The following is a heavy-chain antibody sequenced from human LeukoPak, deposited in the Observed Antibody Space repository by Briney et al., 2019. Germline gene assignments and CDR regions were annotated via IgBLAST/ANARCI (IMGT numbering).Heavy chain of an antibody. D-gene: IGHD3-22*01. CDR2: IYYSGST. CDR3: ARVTSDSSGYYYLNWYFDL. Sequence: SETLSLTCTVPGGSISSYYWSWIRQPPGKGLKWIGYIYYSGSTNYNPSLKSRVTISVDTSKNQFSLKLSSVTAADTAVYYCARVTSDSSGYYYLNWYFDLWGRGTLVTVSS. CDR1: GGSISSYY. J-gene: IGHJ2*01. V-gene: IGHV4-59*01.